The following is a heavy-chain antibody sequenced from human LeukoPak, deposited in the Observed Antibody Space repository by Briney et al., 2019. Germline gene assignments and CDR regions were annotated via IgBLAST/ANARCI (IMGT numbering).Heavy chain of an antibody. CDR2: IYYSGST. D-gene: IGHD2/OR15-2a*01. CDR1: GFTFSDYY. J-gene: IGHJ4*02. CDR3: ARAFYDSPWFDY. Sequence: PGGSLRLSCAASGFTFSDYYMSWIRQAPGKGLEWIGYIYYSGSTNYNPSLKSRVTISVDTSKNQFSLKLSSVTAADTAVYYCARAFYDSPWFDYWGQGTLVTVSS. V-gene: IGHV4-59*01.